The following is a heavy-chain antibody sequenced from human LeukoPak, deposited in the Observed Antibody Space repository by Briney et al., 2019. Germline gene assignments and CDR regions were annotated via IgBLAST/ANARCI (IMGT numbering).Heavy chain of an antibody. J-gene: IGHJ4*02. Sequence: SETLSLTCTVPGGSISSYYWSWIRQPPGKGLEWIGYIYYSGSTNYNPSLKSRVTISVDTSKNQFSLKLSSVTAADTAVYYCARVQGYRKGSRRFYFDYWGQGTLVTVSS. CDR3: ARVQGYRKGSRRFYFDY. V-gene: IGHV4-59*01. D-gene: IGHD6-13*01. CDR2: IYYSGST. CDR1: GGSISSYY.